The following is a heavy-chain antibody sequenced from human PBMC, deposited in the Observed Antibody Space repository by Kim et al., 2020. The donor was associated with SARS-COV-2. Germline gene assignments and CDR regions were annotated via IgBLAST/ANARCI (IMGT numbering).Heavy chain of an antibody. CDR2: ITSSGTTT. CDR3: ARERGGYDY. J-gene: IGHJ4*02. D-gene: IGHD1-26*01. CDR1: GLTFSTYE. Sequence: GGSLRLSCAVSGLTFSTYEMNWVRQAPGKGLEWLSYITSSGTTTYYADSVKGRFTISRDNAKNSLFRQMNSLSAEDTAVYYCARERGGYDYWGQGTLVTDSS. V-gene: IGHV3-48*03.